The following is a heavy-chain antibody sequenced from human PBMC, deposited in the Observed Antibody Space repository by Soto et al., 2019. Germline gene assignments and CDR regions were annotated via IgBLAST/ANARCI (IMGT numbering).Heavy chain of an antibody. CDR3: AKGQTTVVTHAFDI. J-gene: IGHJ3*02. Sequence: GGSLRLSCGASGFTLSGYAMGWVRQAPGKGLEWVSAISGSGGSTYYADSVKGRFTITRDNTKNTLYLQMNSLRAEDTAVYYCAKGQTTVVTHAFDIWGQGTMVTVSS. CDR2: ISGSGGST. D-gene: IGHD4-17*01. V-gene: IGHV3-23*01. CDR1: GFTLSGYA.